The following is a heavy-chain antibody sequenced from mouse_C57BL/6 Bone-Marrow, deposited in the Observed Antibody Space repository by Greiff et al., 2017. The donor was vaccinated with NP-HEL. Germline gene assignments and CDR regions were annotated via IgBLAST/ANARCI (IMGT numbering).Heavy chain of an antibody. CDR3: AREDYYDYDGGLYFDY. V-gene: IGHV8-12*01. J-gene: IGHJ2*01. D-gene: IGHD2-4*01. CDR2: IYWDDDK. Sequence: QVTLKVSGPGILQSSQTLSLTCSFSGFSLSTSGLGVSWIRQPSGKGLEWLAHIYWDDDKRYNPSLKSRLTISKDTSRNQVFLKITSVDTADTATYYCAREDYYDYDGGLYFDYWGQGTTLTVSS. CDR1: GFSLSTSGLG.